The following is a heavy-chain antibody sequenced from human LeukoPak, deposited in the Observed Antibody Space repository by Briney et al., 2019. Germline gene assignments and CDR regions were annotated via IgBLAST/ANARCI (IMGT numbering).Heavy chain of an antibody. V-gene: IGHV4-34*01. D-gene: IGHD3-10*01. CDR2: INHSGST. CDR3: ARVEAVYYYGSASPYSPY. J-gene: IGHJ4*02. Sequence: PSETLSLTCAVYGGSFSGYYWSWIRQPPGKVLEWIGEINHSGSTNYNPSLKSRVTISVDTSKNQFSLKLSSVTAADTAVYYCARVEAVYYYGSASPYSPYWGQGTLVTVSS. CDR1: GGSFSGYY.